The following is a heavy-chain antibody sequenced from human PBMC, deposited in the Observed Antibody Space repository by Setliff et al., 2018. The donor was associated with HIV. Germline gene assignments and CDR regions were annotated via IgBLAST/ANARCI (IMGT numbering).Heavy chain of an antibody. CDR1: GGSISSHY. Sequence: SETLSLTCTVSGGSISSHYWSWIRQPPGKGLEWIAYIYDSGNTIYNPSLKSRVTMSVDTSKNQFSLNLSSVTAADTAVYYCAREVRVVLPAAASGNYYYYYMDVWGKGTTVTVSS. J-gene: IGHJ6*03. CDR3: AREVRVVLPAAASGNYYYYYMDV. CDR2: IYDSGNT. D-gene: IGHD2-2*01. V-gene: IGHV4-59*11.